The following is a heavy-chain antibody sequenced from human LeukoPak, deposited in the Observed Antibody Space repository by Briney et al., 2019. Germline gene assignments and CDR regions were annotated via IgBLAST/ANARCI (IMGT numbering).Heavy chain of an antibody. J-gene: IGHJ3*02. V-gene: IGHV4-39*07. Sequence: SETLSLTCTVSGGSISSSSYYWGWIRQPPGKGLEWIGSIYYSGSTYYNPSLKSRVTISVDTSKSQFSLKLSSVTAADTAVYYCARDVAYYDILTGSGAFDIWGQGTMVTVSS. CDR1: GGSISSSSYY. D-gene: IGHD3-9*01. CDR3: ARDVAYYDILTGSGAFDI. CDR2: IYYSGST.